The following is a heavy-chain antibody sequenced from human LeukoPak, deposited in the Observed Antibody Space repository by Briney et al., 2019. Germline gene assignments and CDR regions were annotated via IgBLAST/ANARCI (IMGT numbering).Heavy chain of an antibody. J-gene: IGHJ4*02. D-gene: IGHD3-16*01. CDR3: ARGGSAWSDFDY. CDR1: GFTFSSYW. CDR2: IKQDGSEK. V-gene: IGHV3-7*01. Sequence: PGGSLRLSCAASGFTFSSYWMSWVRQAPGKGLEWVANIKQDGSEKYNVDSVEGRFTISRDNAKNSLYLQMNSLRAEDTAVYYCARGGSAWSDFDYWGQGTLVTVSS.